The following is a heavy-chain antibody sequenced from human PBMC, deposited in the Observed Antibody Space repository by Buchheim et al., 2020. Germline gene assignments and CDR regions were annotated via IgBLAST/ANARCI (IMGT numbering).Heavy chain of an antibody. V-gene: IGHV3-30*03. J-gene: IGHJ6*02. D-gene: IGHD3-10*01. Sequence: QVQLVESGGGVVQPGRSLRLSCAASGFTFSSYGMHWVRQAPGKGLEWVAVISYDGSNKNYLESVKGRFTISRDNSKNTLYLQMNSLRAEDTAVYYCARQEERGSMSIYYYYGLDVWGQGTT. CDR3: ARQEERGSMSIYYYYGLDV. CDR2: ISYDGSNK. CDR1: GFTFSSYG.